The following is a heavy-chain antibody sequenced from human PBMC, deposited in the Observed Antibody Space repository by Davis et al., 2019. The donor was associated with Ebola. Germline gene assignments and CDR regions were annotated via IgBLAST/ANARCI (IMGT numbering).Heavy chain of an antibody. CDR3: ARDVHNYYDSIPI. Sequence: PSETLSLTCTVSGGSISSSSYYWGWIRQPPGKGLEWIGSIYYGGSTYYNPSLKSRVTISVDTSKNQFSLKLSSVTAADTAVYYCARDVHNYYDSIPIWGQGTMVTVSS. CDR2: IYYGGST. V-gene: IGHV4-39*07. CDR1: GGSISSSSYY. D-gene: IGHD3-22*01. J-gene: IGHJ3*02.